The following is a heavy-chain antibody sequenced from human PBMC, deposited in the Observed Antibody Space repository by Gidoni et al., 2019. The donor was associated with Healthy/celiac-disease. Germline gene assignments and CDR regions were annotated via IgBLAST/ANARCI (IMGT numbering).Heavy chain of an antibody. Sequence: QVQLQESGPGLVKPSQTLSLTCTVSGGSISSGGYYWSWIRQHPGKGLEWIGYIYYSGSTYYNPSLTSRVTISVDASKNQFSLKLSSVTAADTAVYYCARGSTPVKYYYYGMDVWGQGTTVTVSS. CDR1: GGSISSGGYY. V-gene: IGHV4-31*03. CDR3: ARGSTPVKYYYYGMDV. J-gene: IGHJ6*02. CDR2: IYYSGST.